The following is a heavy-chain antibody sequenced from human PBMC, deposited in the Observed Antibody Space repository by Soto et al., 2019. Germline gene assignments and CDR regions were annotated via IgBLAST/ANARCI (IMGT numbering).Heavy chain of an antibody. CDR3: AKRRGAGGHFDY. J-gene: IGHJ4*02. CDR1: GFTFSSYA. V-gene: IGHV3-23*01. D-gene: IGHD2-15*01. CDR2: VSIGGST. Sequence: ESWGGLVQPEGSLRLSCAASGFTFSSYAMGWVRQGPGKGLEWVAVVSIGGSTHYADSVRGRFTISRDNSKNTLSLQMNSLTAEDTAVYFCAKRRGAGGHFDYWGQGALVTVSS.